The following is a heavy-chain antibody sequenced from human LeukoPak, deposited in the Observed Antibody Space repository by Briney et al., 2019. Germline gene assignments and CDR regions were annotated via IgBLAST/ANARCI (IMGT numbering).Heavy chain of an antibody. Sequence: GASVKVSCKASGFTFTAYYLHWVRQAPGQGLEYMGCINLRTRGIKYTQKLQGRVIMTWDTSVTTAYMELSRLNSDDTALYYCAREKSDSGGFDDWGQGTLVTVST. J-gene: IGHJ4*02. CDR3: AREKSDSGGFDD. CDR1: GFTFTAYY. D-gene: IGHD3-10*01. V-gene: IGHV1-2*02. CDR2: INLRTRGI.